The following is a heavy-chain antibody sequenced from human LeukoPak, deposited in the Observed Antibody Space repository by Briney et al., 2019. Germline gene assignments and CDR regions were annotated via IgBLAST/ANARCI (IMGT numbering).Heavy chain of an antibody. J-gene: IGHJ4*02. CDR3: ARVFNYYDTSGYYN. D-gene: IGHD3-22*01. CDR1: GYTFTVYF. V-gene: IGHV1-2*02. Sequence: ASVTVSFKASGYTFTVYFLHWVRQAPGQGLEWMGSINPNSGGTTFAQKFQGRVTITRDTSISTAYMELRRLRSDDTAVYYCARVFNYYDTSGYYNWGQGTLVTVSS. CDR2: INPNSGGT.